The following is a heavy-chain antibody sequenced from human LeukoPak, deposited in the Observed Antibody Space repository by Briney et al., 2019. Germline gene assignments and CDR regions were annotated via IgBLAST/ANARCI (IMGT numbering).Heavy chain of an antibody. J-gene: IGHJ4*02. CDR1: GYTFTSYD. V-gene: IGHV1-8*01. Sequence: GASVKVSCKASGYTFTSYDINWVRQATGQGLEWMGWMNPNSGNTGYAQKFQGRVTMTRNTSISTAYMELSSLRSEDTAVYYCARVRRYSSGRYIDYWGQGTLVTVSS. CDR2: MNPNSGNT. D-gene: IGHD6-19*01. CDR3: ARVRRYSSGRYIDY.